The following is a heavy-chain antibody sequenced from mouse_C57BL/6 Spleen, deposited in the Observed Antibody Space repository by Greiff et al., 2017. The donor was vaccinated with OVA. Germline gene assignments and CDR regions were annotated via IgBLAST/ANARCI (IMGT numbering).Heavy chain of an antibody. V-gene: IGHV14-3*01. CDR1: GFNIKNTY. CDR3: ARNYYDYDGGFAY. CDR2: IDPANGNT. J-gene: IGHJ3*01. Sequence: VQLKESVAELVRPGASVKLSCTASGFNIKNTYMHWVKQRPEQGLEWIGRIDPANGNTKYAPKFQGKATITADTSSNTAYLQLSSLTSEDTAIYYCARNYYDYDGGFAYWGQGTLVTVSA. D-gene: IGHD2-4*01.